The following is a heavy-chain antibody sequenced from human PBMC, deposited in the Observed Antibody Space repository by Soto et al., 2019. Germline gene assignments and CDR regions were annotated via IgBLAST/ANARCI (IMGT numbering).Heavy chain of an antibody. V-gene: IGHV3-33*01. CDR1: GFTFSSYG. Sequence: GGSLRLSCAASGFTFSSYGMHWVRQAPGKGLEWVAVIWYDGSNKYYADSVKGRFTISRDNSKNTLYLQMNSLRAEDTAVYYCARVPGSSYPYFDYWGQGTLVTVS. CDR2: IWYDGSNK. D-gene: IGHD6-13*01. CDR3: ARVPGSSYPYFDY. J-gene: IGHJ4*02.